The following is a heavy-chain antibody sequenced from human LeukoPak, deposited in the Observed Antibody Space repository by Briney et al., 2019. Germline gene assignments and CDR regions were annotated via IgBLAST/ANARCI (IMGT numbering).Heavy chain of an antibody. Sequence: AGSLRLSCAASGFTFSSYEMNWVRQAPGQGLEWVSYISSSGSTIYYADSVKGRFTISIDNAKNSLYLQMNSLRAEDTAVYYCAELGITMIGGVWGKGTTVTISS. CDR1: GFTFSSYE. D-gene: IGHD3-10*02. J-gene: IGHJ6*04. V-gene: IGHV3-48*03. CDR2: ISSSGSTI. CDR3: AELGITMIGGV.